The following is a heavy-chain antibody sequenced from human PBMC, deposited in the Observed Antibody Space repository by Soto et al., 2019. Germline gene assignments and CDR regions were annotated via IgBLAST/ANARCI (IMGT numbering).Heavy chain of an antibody. V-gene: IGHV3-30-3*01. J-gene: IGHJ4*02. CDR3: AREEPSGEGAYDY. CDR2: ISYDGSNK. CDR1: GFTFSSYA. D-gene: IGHD1-26*01. Sequence: QVQLVESGGGVVQPGRSRRLSWAASGFTFSSYASHGFRRPPGKGLEWVAVISYDGSNKYYADSWKGRFTISRDNSKNTLYLQMNSLRAEDTAVYYCAREEPSGEGAYDYWGQGTLVTVSS.